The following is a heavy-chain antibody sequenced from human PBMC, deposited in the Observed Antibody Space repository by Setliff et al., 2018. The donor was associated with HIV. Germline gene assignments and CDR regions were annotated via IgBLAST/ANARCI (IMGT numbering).Heavy chain of an antibody. V-gene: IGHV3-9*01. CDR3: TRKLAPGHGMDV. Sequence: SLRLSCATSGFTFDDYALHWVWQAPGKGLEWVSGIKWSTNRIRYADSVKGRFTISRDNAKNSLYLQMDSLRVEDTTVYYCTRKLAPGHGMDVWGQGTTVTV. D-gene: IGHD3-3*02. J-gene: IGHJ6*02. CDR1: GFTFDDYA. CDR2: IKWSTNRI.